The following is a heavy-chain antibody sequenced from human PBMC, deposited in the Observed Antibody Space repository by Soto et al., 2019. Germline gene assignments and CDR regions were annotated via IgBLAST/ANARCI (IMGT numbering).Heavy chain of an antibody. J-gene: IGHJ4*02. CDR2: INAGNGNT. Sequence: ASVKVSCKASGYTFTSYAMHWVRQAPGQRLEWMGWINAGNGNTKYSQKFQGRVTITRDTSASTAYMDLSSLRSEDTAVYYCAREGADYYDSSGYYDGYGIFDYWGQGTLVTVSS. CDR1: GYTFTSYA. V-gene: IGHV1-3*01. CDR3: AREGADYYDSSGYYDGYGIFDY. D-gene: IGHD3-22*01.